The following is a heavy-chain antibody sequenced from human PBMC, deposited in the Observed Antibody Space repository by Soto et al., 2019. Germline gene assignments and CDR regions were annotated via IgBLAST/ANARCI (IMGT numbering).Heavy chain of an antibody. CDR1: GGSISSGGYY. V-gene: IGHV4-31*03. D-gene: IGHD2-2*01. CDR2: IYYSGST. CDR3: ARGHASKVLDH. J-gene: IGHJ4*02. Sequence: SETLSLTCTVSGGSISSGGYYWSWIRQHPGKGLEWIGYIYYSGSTYYNPSLKSRVTISVDTSKNQFSLKLSSVTAADTAVYYCARGHASKVLDHRGQGIWVTLSS.